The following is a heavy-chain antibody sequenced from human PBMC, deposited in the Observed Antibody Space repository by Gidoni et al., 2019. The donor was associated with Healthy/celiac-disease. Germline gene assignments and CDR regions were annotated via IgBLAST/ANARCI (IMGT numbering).Heavy chain of an antibody. CDR3: ARDGETGSFDY. D-gene: IGHD1-1*01. V-gene: IGHV3-21*01. CDR1: GCNLGRYS. J-gene: IGHJ4*02. CDR2: ISSSSSYI. Sequence: EVQLVESGGGLVTPGASLRPCCASSGCNLGRYSMNWVSQAPGKGLEWVSSISSSSSYIYYADSVKGRFTISRDNAKNSLYLQMNSLRAEDTAVYYWARDGETGSFDYWGQGTLVTVSS.